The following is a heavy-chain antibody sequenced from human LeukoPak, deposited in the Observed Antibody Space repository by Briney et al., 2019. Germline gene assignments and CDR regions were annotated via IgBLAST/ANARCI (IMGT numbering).Heavy chain of an antibody. CDR1: GFTFSNTW. V-gene: IGHV3-7*02. D-gene: IGHD5-18*01. CDR2: IKPDGSKK. CDR3: ARLNLGYGYFLEATKRDY. Sequence: GGSLRLSCVAAGFTFSNTWMNWVRQAPERGLEWVANIKPDGSKKYYVDSVKGRFTISRDNSKNTLYLQMNSLRAEDTAVYYCARLNLGYGYFLEATKRDYWGQGTLVTVSS. J-gene: IGHJ4*02.